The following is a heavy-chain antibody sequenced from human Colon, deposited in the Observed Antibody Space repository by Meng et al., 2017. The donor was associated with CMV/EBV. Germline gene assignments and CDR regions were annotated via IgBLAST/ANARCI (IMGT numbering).Heavy chain of an antibody. CDR2: IKQDGSEK. CDR1: GFTFSSYA. Sequence: GESLKISCAASGFTFSSYAMNWVRQAPGKGLEWVANIKQDGSEKYYVDSVKGRFTVSRDNAKSSLYLQMNSLRAEDTAVYYCARIHYDSWSGYYRDYWGQGALVTVSS. V-gene: IGHV3-7*01. CDR3: ARIHYDSWSGYYRDY. J-gene: IGHJ4*02. D-gene: IGHD3-3*01.